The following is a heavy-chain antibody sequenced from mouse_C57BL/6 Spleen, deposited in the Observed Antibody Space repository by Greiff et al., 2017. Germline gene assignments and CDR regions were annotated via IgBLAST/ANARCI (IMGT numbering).Heavy chain of an antibody. Sequence: QVQLQQPGAELVKPGASVKMSCKASGYTFTSYWITWVKQRPGQGLEWIGDIYPGSGSTNYNEKFKSKATLTVDTSSSTAYMQLSSLTSEDSAVYYRARGGYYVTWFDDWGQGTMVTVSA. D-gene: IGHD2-3*01. J-gene: IGHJ3*01. CDR2: IYPGSGST. CDR3: ARGGYYVTWFDD. V-gene: IGHV1-55*01. CDR1: GYTFTSYW.